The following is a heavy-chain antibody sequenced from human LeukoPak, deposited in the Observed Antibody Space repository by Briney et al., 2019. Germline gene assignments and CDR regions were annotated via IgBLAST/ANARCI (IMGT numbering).Heavy chain of an antibody. CDR3: ARHSMPEWGLQADY. V-gene: IGHV4-39*01. CDR2: IYYSGST. Sequence: SETLSLTCTVSGGSISSSSYYWGWIRQPPGKGLEWIGSIYYSGSTYYNPSLKSRVTISVDTSKNQFSLKLSSVTAADTAVYYCARHSMPEWGLQADYWGQGTLVTVSS. CDR1: GGSISSSSYY. D-gene: IGHD4-11*01. J-gene: IGHJ4*02.